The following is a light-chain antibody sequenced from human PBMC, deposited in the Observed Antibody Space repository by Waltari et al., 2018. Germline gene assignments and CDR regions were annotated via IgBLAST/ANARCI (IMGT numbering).Light chain of an antibody. CDR3: SSYAGNYNVV. Sequence: QSALIQPPYASGSPGQSLTISCTGTNRDLGRYNSVAWYQQHPGKAPKLIIFEVNKRRSEVPDRFAGAESGNTAYLTVSGLQGEDEGDYYCSSYAGNYNVVFGGGTRLTVL. CDR2: EVN. J-gene: IGLJ3*02. V-gene: IGLV2-8*01. CDR1: NRDLGRYNS.